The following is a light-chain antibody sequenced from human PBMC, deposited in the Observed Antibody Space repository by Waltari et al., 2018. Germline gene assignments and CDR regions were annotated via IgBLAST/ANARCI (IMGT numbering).Light chain of an antibody. CDR2: AVF. Sequence: DIQLTQSPSSLSASVGDRVTITCRASETITKYLNWYHQQPGKAPKLLIYAVFSLHRGVSTRFSGGGSGTDFTLTIKSLQPEDFGTYYCQQTYKTPQTFGQGTKVEV. CDR1: ETITKY. V-gene: IGKV1-39*01. CDR3: QQTYKTPQT. J-gene: IGKJ1*01.